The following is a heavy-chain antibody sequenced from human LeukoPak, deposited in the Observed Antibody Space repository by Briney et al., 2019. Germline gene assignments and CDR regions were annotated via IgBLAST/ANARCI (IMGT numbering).Heavy chain of an antibody. CDR3: ASSHYGSGSYSIDY. CDR1: GGTFSSYA. Sequence: SVTVSCKASGGTFSSYAISWVRQAPGQGLEWMGRIIPILGIANYAQKFQGRVTITADKSTSTAYMELSSLRSEDTAVYYCASSHYGSGSYSIDYWGQGTLVTVSS. D-gene: IGHD3-10*01. CDR2: IIPILGIA. V-gene: IGHV1-69*04. J-gene: IGHJ4*02.